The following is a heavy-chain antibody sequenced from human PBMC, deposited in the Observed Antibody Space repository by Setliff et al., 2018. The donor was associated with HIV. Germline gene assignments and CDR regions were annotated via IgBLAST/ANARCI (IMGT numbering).Heavy chain of an antibody. J-gene: IGHJ6*03. CDR2: IGRYGTVA. D-gene: IGHD5-18*01. CDR1: GFTFSSYG. V-gene: IGHV3-74*01. Sequence: GGSLRLSCAASGFTFSSYGMHWVRRGPGRGLEWVSRIGRYGTVANYADSVKGRFTISRDNSKNTLYLQMNSLRAEDTAVYYCARDQWGYSYGYYYYYYMDVWGKGTTVTVSS. CDR3: ARDQWGYSYGYYYYYYMDV.